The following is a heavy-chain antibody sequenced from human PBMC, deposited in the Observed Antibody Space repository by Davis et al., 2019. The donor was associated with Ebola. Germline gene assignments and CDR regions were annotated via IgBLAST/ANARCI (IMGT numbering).Heavy chain of an antibody. Sequence: PGGSLRLSCAAFGFTFSNYGMHWVRQAPGKGLEWVAVIWYDGSNKYYADSVKGRFTISRDNSKNTLSLQMNSLRAEDTAVYYCARDYYDSSGSDAFHIWGQGTMVTVSS. CDR1: GFTFSNYG. CDR2: IWYDGSNK. D-gene: IGHD3-22*01. V-gene: IGHV3-33*01. CDR3: ARDYYDSSGSDAFHI. J-gene: IGHJ3*02.